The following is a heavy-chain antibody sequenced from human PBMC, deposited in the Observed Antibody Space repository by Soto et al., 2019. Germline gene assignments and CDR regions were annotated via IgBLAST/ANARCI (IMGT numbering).Heavy chain of an antibody. V-gene: IGHV4-59*08. CDR2: IYYSDSI. Sequence: SETLSLTCTVSGGSIGSYYWSWIRQPPGKGLEWIGYIYYSDSINYNPSLKSRVIISDDTSKNQFFLNLSSVTAADTAVYYCARIGLTGYSEVDTALGVFDLWGRGTLVTVSS. D-gene: IGHD5-18*01. CDR3: ARIGLTGYSEVDTALGVFDL. CDR1: GGSIGSYY. J-gene: IGHJ4*02.